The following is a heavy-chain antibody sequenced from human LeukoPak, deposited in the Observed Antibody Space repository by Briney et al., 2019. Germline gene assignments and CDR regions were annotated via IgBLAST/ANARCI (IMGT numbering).Heavy chain of an antibody. Sequence: PGGSLRLSCAASGFTFSSYDMHWARQATGKGLEWVSAIGTAGDTYYPGSVKGRFTISRENAKNSLYLQMNSLSAGDTAVYYCARGLAAAGTYYFDYWGQGTLVTVSS. V-gene: IGHV3-13*01. J-gene: IGHJ4*02. CDR1: GFTFSSYD. D-gene: IGHD6-13*01. CDR3: ARGLAAAGTYYFDY. CDR2: IGTAGDT.